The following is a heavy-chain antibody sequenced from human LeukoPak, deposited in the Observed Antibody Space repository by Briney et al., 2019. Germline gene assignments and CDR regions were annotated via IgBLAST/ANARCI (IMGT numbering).Heavy chain of an antibody. D-gene: IGHD6-19*01. Sequence: GRSLRLSCAASGFTFSSYAMHWVRQAPGKGLEWVAVISYDGSNKYYADSVKGRFTISRDNSKNTLYLQMNSLRAEDTAVYYCARDGPYDNSGWYMRYYFDYWGQGTLVTVSS. CDR1: GFTFSSYA. CDR3: ARDGPYDNSGWYMRYYFDY. J-gene: IGHJ4*02. CDR2: ISYDGSNK. V-gene: IGHV3-30*04.